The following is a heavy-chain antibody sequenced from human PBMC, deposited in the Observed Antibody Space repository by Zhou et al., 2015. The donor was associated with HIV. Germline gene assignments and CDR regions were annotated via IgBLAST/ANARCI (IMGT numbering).Heavy chain of an antibody. J-gene: IGHJ3*02. D-gene: IGHD1-26*01. CDR3: ARPWGAKFQFLDAFDI. Sequence: QVQLVQSGAEVKKPGSSVKVSCKASGGTFSSYAISWVRQAPGQGLEWMGGIIPIFGTANYAQKFQGRVTITADESTSTAYMELSSLRSEDTAVYYCARPWGAKFQFLDAFDIWGQGTMVTVSS. CDR1: GGTFSSYA. V-gene: IGHV1-69*12. CDR2: IIPIFGTA.